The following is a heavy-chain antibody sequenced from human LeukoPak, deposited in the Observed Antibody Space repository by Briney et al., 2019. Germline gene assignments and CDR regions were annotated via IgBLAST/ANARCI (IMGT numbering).Heavy chain of an antibody. D-gene: IGHD3-10*01. J-gene: IGHJ6*03. CDR2: IYTSGST. V-gene: IGHV4-4*07. Sequence: SETLSLTCTVSGGSISSYYWSWIRQPAGKGLEWIGRIYTSGSTNYNPSLKSRVTISVDTSKNQFSLKLSSVTAADTAVYYCARDGEPLYYYYMDVWGKGTTVTVSS. CDR1: GGSISSYY. CDR3: ARDGEPLYYYYMDV.